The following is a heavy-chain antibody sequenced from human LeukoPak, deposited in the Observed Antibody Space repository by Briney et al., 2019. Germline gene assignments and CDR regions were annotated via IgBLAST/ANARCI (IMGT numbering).Heavy chain of an antibody. D-gene: IGHD3-3*01. Sequence: SETLSLTCAVYGGSFSGYYWSWIRQPPGKGLEWIGEINHSGSTNYNPSLKSRVTISVDTSKNQFSLKPSSVTAADTAVYFCARRQSLRGYYDLWSGYLYWGEGTLVTVSS. CDR1: GGSFSGYY. CDR2: INHSGST. V-gene: IGHV4-34*01. CDR3: ARRQSLRGYYDLWSGYLY. J-gene: IGHJ4*02.